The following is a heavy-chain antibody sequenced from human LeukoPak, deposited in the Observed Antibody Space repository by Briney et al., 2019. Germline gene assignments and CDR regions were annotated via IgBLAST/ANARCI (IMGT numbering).Heavy chain of an antibody. J-gene: IGHJ5*02. V-gene: IGHV4-31*03. Sequence: PSETLSLTCTVSGGSISSGGYYWSWIRQHPGKGLVWIGYIYYSGSTYYNPSLKSRVTISVDTSKNQFSLKLSSVTAADTAVYYCARVPSTRGPWNRFDPWGQGTLVTVSS. D-gene: IGHD2-2*01. CDR1: GGSISSGGYY. CDR2: IYYSGST. CDR3: ARVPSTRGPWNRFDP.